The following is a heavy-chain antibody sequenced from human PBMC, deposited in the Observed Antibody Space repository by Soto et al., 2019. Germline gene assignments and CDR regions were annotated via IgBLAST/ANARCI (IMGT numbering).Heavy chain of an antibody. V-gene: IGHV4-30-4*01. CDR1: GGSISSGDSY. D-gene: IGHD3-22*01. CDR2: IYCSGST. Sequence: QVQLQESGPGLVKPSQTLSLTCTVSGGSISSGDSYWGWIRQPPGRGLEWIGYIYCSGSTYYTPSPRSRVTISVDTSKKQFSLKMSSVTAADTAVYYCARAAKTYYYDSSGYYYTFDIWGQGTMVTVSS. CDR3: ARAAKTYYYDSSGYYYTFDI. J-gene: IGHJ3*02.